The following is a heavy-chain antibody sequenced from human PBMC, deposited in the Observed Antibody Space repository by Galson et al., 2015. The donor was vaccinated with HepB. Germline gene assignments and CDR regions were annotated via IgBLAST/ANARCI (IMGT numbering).Heavy chain of an antibody. CDR3: ARDWGKAVAASWWFDP. D-gene: IGHD6-19*01. CDR1: GFTFSSYN. CDR2: ISSNSDYI. V-gene: IGHV3-21*01. J-gene: IGHJ5*02. Sequence: SLRLSCAASGFTFSSYNMNWVRQPPGKGREWVSSISSNSDYIYYADSVKGRFTISRDNAKNSLYLQMNSLRAEDTAVYYCARDWGKAVAASWWFDPWGQGTLVTVSS.